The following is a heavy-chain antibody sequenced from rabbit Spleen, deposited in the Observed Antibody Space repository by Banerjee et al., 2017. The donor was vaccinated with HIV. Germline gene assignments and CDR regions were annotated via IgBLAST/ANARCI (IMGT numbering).Heavy chain of an antibody. J-gene: IGHJ4*01. CDR3: VRDQAGYAGYGPWYFNL. Sequence: QEQLEESGGGLVKPEGSLTLSCKASGFDFSSYGVSWVRQAPGKGLEWIGYIDPIFGSTYYASWVNGRFTVSSHNAQNTLYLQLNSLTAADTATYFCVRDQAGYAGYGPWYFNLWGPGTLVTVS. D-gene: IGHD7-1*01. V-gene: IGHV1S47*01. CDR2: IDPIFGST. CDR1: GFDFSSYG.